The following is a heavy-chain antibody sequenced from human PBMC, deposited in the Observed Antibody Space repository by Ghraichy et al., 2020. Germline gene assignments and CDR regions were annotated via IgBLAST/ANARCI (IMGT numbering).Heavy chain of an antibody. D-gene: IGHD2-2*01. CDR3: VRFDSTTTGWGY. J-gene: IGHJ4*02. CDR2: ISGNGRST. Sequence: GESLNISCAASGFTFSNYAMSWVRQAPGKGLEWVSAISGNGRSTFYADSVKGRFIISRDNSKSTLYMKVNSLRAEDTALYYCVRFDSTTTGWGYWGQGTLVTVSS. V-gene: IGHV3-23*01. CDR1: GFTFSNYA.